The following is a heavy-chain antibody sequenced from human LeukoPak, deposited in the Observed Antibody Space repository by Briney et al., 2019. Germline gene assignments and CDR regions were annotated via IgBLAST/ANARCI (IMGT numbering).Heavy chain of an antibody. J-gene: IGHJ4*02. D-gene: IGHD6-19*01. V-gene: IGHV4-34*01. CDR1: GGPFSGYY. CDR2: INHSGST. Sequence: PSETLSLTCAVYGGPFSGYYWSWIRQPPGKGLEWIGEINHSGSTNYNPSLKSRVTISVDTSKNQFSLKLSSVTAADTAVYYCARVLGAVAGTEILYYFDYWGQGTLVTVSS. CDR3: ARVLGAVAGTEILYYFDY.